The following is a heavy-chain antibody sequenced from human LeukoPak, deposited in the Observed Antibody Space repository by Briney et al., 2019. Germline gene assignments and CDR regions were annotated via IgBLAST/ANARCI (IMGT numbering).Heavy chain of an antibody. Sequence: SGTLSLTCAVSGYSISSGYYWGWIRQPPGKGLEWIGEINPRGSTNYNPSLKSRVTLSADTSKNQFSLTLNPVTAADTAVYYCARRRLGYYFDYWGQGTLVTVSS. D-gene: IGHD5-24*01. CDR2: INPRGST. V-gene: IGHV4-38-2*01. CDR3: ARRRLGYYFDY. CDR1: GYSISSGYY. J-gene: IGHJ4*02.